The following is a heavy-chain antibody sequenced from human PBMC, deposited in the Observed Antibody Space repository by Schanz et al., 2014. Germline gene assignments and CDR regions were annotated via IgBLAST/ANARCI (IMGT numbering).Heavy chain of an antibody. D-gene: IGHD3-10*01. J-gene: IGHJ4*02. Sequence: EVQLVESGGGLVKPGGSLRLSCATSGLTFTSAWMSWVRQAPGKGLEWVGRIKSKTDGGTRDYAAPVKGRFTISTDDSKNTGYLQMNSLQTEDTPVYYCTADLWFGVVWGVWWGQGTLVTVSS. CDR2: IKSKTDGGTR. CDR1: GLTFTSAW. CDR3: TADLWFGVVWGVW. V-gene: IGHV3-15*01.